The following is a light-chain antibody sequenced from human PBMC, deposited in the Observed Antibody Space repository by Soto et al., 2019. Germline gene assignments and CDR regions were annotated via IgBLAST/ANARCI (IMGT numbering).Light chain of an antibody. J-gene: IGKJ5*01. CDR2: AAS. Sequence: IQLTQYPSSLSASVGDRFTITCMAIQVITSYLAWYQQKPGKAPKLLIYAASSLQSGVPSRFSGSGSGTDFTLTINSLQPEDFATYYCQQANSFPITFGQGTRLEIK. CDR1: QVITSY. V-gene: IGKV1-12*01. CDR3: QQANSFPIT.